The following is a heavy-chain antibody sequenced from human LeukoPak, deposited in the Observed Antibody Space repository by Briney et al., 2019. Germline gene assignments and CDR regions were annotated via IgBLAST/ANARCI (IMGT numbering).Heavy chain of an antibody. CDR3: ARGLGSGWYGVDY. CDR2: IYSGGST. J-gene: IGHJ4*02. CDR1: GFTVSSNY. Sequence: PGGSLRLFCAASGFTVSSNYMSWVRQAPGKGLEWVSVIYSGGSTYYADSVKGRFTISRDNSKNTLYLQMNSLRAEDTAVYYCARGLGSGWYGVDYWGQGTLVTVSS. V-gene: IGHV3-66*01. D-gene: IGHD6-19*01.